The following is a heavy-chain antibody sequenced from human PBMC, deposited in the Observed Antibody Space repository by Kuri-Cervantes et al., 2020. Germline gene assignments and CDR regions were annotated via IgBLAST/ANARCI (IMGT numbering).Heavy chain of an antibody. CDR3: ARGVRDGYNAWFDP. D-gene: IGHD5-24*01. J-gene: IGHJ5*02. V-gene: IGHV4-30-4*01. Sequence: SETLSLTCTVSGGSISSGDYYWSWIRQPPGKGLEWIGYIYYSGSTYYNPSLKSRVTISVDTYKNQFSLKLRSVTAADTAVYYCARGVRDGYNAWFDPWGQGTLVTVSS. CDR1: GGSISSGDYY. CDR2: IYYSGST.